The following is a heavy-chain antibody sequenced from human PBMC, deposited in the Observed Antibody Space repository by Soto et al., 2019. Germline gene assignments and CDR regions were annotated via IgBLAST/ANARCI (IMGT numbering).Heavy chain of an antibody. D-gene: IGHD3-10*01. CDR3: ALHSMVRGKGGTYCGY. CDR1: GFSLSTSGVG. CDR2: IYWDDDK. V-gene: IGHV2-5*02. Sequence: QITLKESGPTLVKPTQTLTLTCTFSGFSLSTSGVGVGWIRQPPGKALEWLVLIYWDDDKRYSPSLRSRLTITKDTSKNQVVLTMTNMDPVDTATYYCALHSMVRGKGGTYCGYWGQGTLVTVSS. J-gene: IGHJ4*02.